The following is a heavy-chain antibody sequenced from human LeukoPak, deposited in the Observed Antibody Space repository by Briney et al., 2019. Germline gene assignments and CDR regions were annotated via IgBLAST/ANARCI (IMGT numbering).Heavy chain of an antibody. CDR3: ARDGYSSSRDFDY. CDR1: GFTFSSYS. J-gene: IGHJ4*02. D-gene: IGHD6-13*01. Sequence: GGSLRLSCAASGFTFSSYSMNWVRQAPGKGLEWVPYINSSGSTIYYADSVKGRFTISRDNAKNSLYLQMNSLRAEDTAVYYCARDGYSSSRDFDYWGQGTLVTVSS. V-gene: IGHV3-48*01. CDR2: INSSGSTI.